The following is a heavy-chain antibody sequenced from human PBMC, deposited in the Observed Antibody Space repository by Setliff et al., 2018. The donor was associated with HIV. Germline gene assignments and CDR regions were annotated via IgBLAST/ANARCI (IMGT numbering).Heavy chain of an antibody. CDR3: ARDDVSAPGSHQDY. CDR1: GGTFNTYP. CDR2: IAPNLRMP. Sequence: SVKVSCKTSGGTFNTYPIAWVRQAPGQGLEWMGGIAPNLRMPNYIQKFKGRLTITADESTSTAYMELSSLRSEDTAVYYCARDDVSAPGSHQDYWGQGTLVTVSS. D-gene: IGHD6-13*01. J-gene: IGHJ4*02. V-gene: IGHV1-69*10.